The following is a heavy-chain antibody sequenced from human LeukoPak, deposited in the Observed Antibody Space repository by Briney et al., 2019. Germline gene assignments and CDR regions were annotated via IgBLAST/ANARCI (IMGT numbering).Heavy chain of an antibody. D-gene: IGHD6-13*01. CDR2: IIPNLGTA. CDR1: GGTFSSNE. V-gene: IGHV1-69*04. CDR3: ARWASIIYDSNWYAPLDC. J-gene: IGHJ4*02. Sequence: GASVTVSCTASGGTFSSNEISWVRQAPGQGLEWMGRIIPNLGTANYAQSFQGRVTITADKSTSTAYMELSSLRSEDTAVYFCARWASIIYDSNWYAPLDCWGQGTLVTVSS.